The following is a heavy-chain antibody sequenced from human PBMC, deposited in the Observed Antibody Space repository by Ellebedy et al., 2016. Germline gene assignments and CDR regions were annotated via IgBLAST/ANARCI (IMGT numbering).Heavy chain of an antibody. CDR2: MNPNSGNT. J-gene: IGHJ4*02. D-gene: IGHD5-12*01. CDR3: ARSGYQQGGFDY. V-gene: IGHV1-8*01. Sequence: ASVKVSCXASGCTFTSYDINWVRQATGQGLEWMGWMNPNSGNTGYAQKFQGRVTMTRNTSISTAYMELSSLRSEDTAVYYCARSGYQQGGFDYWGQGTLVTVSS. CDR1: GCTFTSYD.